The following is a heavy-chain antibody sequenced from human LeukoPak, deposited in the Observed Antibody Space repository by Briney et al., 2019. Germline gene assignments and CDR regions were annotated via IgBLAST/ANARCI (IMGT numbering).Heavy chain of an antibody. CDR3: AKQVIPAARGKVAMDV. V-gene: IGHV3-23*01. CDR1: GFTFSSYA. Sequence: PGGSLRLSCAASGFTFSSYAMSWVRQAPGKGLEWVSAISGSGGSTYYADSVKGRFTVSRDNSKNALFLQMTSLRVEDTAVYYCAKQVIPAARGKVAMDVWGQGTAVAVSS. J-gene: IGHJ6*02. CDR2: ISGSGGST. D-gene: IGHD2-2*01.